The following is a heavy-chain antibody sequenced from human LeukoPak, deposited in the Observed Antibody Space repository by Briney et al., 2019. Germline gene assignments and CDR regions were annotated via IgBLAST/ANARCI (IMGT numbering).Heavy chain of an antibody. J-gene: IGHJ3*02. CDR3: ASYAFDI. CDR2: IYSGGST. CDR1: GFTVSSNY. Sequence: GRSLRLSCAASGFTVSSNYMSLVRQAPGKGLEWVSVIYSGGSTYYADSVKGRFTISRDNSKNTLYLQMNSLRAEDTAVYYCASYAFDIWGQGTMVTVSS. V-gene: IGHV3-53*01.